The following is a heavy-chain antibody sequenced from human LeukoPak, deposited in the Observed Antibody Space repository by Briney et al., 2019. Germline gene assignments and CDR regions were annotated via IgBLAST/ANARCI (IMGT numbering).Heavy chain of an antibody. CDR2: IYHSGST. CDR3: ARGVDIVVVPAAMCAFDI. CDR1: GYSISSGYY. V-gene: IGHV4-38-2*01. J-gene: IGHJ3*02. D-gene: IGHD2-2*01. Sequence: RTSETLSLTCAVSGYSISSGYYWGWIRQPPGKGLERIGSIYHSGSTYYNPSLKSRVTISVDTSKNQFSLKLSSVTAADAAVYYCARGVDIVVVPAAMCAFDIWGQGTMVTVSS.